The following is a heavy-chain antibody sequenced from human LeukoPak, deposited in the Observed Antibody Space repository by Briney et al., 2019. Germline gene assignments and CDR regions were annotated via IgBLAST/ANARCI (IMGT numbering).Heavy chain of an antibody. CDR2: ISSSGSTI. CDR1: GFTFSDYY. Sequence: PGGSLRLSCAASGFTFSDYYMSWIRQAPGKGLEWVSYISSSGSTIYYADSVKGRFTISRDNSENTLSLQMNSLRDEDTAVYYCARDKQPDYFYYGIDVWGQGTTVTVSS. D-gene: IGHD6-13*01. V-gene: IGHV3-11*04. CDR3: ARDKQPDYFYYGIDV. J-gene: IGHJ6*02.